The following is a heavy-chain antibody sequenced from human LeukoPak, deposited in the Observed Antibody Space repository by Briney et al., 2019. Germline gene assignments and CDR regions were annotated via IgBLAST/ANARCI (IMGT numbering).Heavy chain of an antibody. CDR3: ARALYYGVYWFDP. J-gene: IGHJ5*02. D-gene: IGHD4-17*01. CDR1: GGSFSGYY. V-gene: IGHV4-59*01. CDR2: IYYSGST. Sequence: PSETLSLTCAVYGGSFSGYYWSWIRQPPGKGREWIGYIYYSGSTNYNPSLKSRFTISVDTSKNQFCLKLSSVTAEDTAVYYCARALYYGVYWFDPWGQGTLVTVSS.